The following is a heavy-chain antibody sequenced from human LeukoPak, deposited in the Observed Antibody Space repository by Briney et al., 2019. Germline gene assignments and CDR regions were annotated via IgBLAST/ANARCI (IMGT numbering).Heavy chain of an antibody. J-gene: IGHJ3*02. V-gene: IGHV5-51*01. Sequence: GESLKTSCKGSGYSFTSYWIGWVRQMPGKGLEWMGIIYPGDSDTRYSPSFQGQVTISADKSISTAYLQWSSLKASDTAMYYCARQRVGIVGVPNAFDIWGQGTMVTVSS. CDR2: IYPGDSDT. CDR1: GYSFTSYW. D-gene: IGHD1-26*01. CDR3: ARQRVGIVGVPNAFDI.